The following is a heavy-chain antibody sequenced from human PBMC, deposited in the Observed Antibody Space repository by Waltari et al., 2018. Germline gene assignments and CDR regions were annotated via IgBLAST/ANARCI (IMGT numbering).Heavy chain of an antibody. V-gene: IGHV3-74*01. J-gene: IGHJ4*02. CDR2: INSDGSIT. CDR1: GFTFSSSW. CDR3: AREPNWNDGY. Sequence: EVQLVESGGGLVQPGGSLRLSCVASGFTFSSSWMHWVRQPPGKGLMWVSRINSDGSITSYADSVKGRFTISRDSATNTLYLQMNSLRAEDTAVYYCAREPNWNDGYWGQGTLVTVSS. D-gene: IGHD1-20*01.